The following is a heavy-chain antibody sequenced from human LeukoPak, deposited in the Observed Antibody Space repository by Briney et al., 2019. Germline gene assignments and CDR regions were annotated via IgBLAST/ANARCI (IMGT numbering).Heavy chain of an antibody. CDR2: ISGSGGST. CDR3: AKAIWTDYLLSYFDY. J-gene: IGHJ4*02. V-gene: IGHV3-23*01. D-gene: IGHD3/OR15-3a*01. Sequence: GGSLRLSCAASGFTFTNYAMSWVRQAPGKGLEWVSAISGSGGSTSYADSVKGRFTISRDNSKNTLYLHMKSLRAEDTAVYYCAKAIWTDYLLSYFDYWGQGTLVTGSS. CDR1: GFTFTNYA.